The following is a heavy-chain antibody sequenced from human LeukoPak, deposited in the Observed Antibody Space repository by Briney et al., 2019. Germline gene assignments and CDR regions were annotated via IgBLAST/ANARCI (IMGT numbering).Heavy chain of an antibody. Sequence: GASVKVSCKASGYTFTTYHMHWVRQAPGQGLEWMGIINPSGGSTNYAQKFQGRVTMTRDMSTSTVYMELSSLRSDDTAVYYCAREGVTIFGLVRTQTTKSPHRFDPRGQGTLVTVSS. J-gene: IGHJ5*02. D-gene: IGHD3-3*01. CDR1: GYTFTTYH. V-gene: IGHV1-46*01. CDR3: AREGVTIFGLVRTQTTKSPHRFDP. CDR2: INPSGGST.